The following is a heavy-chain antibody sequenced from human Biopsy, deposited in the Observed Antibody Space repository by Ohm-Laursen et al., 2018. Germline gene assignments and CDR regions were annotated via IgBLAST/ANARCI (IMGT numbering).Heavy chain of an antibody. J-gene: IGHJ6*02. CDR2: INSSGSTK. CDR1: GFPVSDYY. CDR3: ARSRGSSGIATIYYYGMDV. D-gene: IGHD3-10*01. V-gene: IGHV3-11*04. Sequence: GSLRLSCAAPGFPVSDYYMSWIRQAPGRGLEWVSDINSSGSTKYHAESVKGRFTISRDNAKNSLYLQMNSLRAEDTAVYYCARSRGSSGIATIYYYGMDVWGQGTTVTVSS.